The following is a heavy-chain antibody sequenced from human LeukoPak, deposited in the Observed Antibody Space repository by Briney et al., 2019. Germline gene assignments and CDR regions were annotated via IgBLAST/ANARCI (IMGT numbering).Heavy chain of an antibody. CDR1: GGSFSGYY. J-gene: IGHJ4*02. V-gene: IGHV4-34*01. Sequence: SETLSLTCAVYGGSFSGYYWSWIRQPPGKGLEWIGEINHSGSTNYNPSLKSRVTISVDTSRNQFSLKLSSVTAADTAIYYCARVDCISTSCPADYWGQGTLVTVSS. D-gene: IGHD2-2*01. CDR2: INHSGST. CDR3: ARVDCISTSCPADY.